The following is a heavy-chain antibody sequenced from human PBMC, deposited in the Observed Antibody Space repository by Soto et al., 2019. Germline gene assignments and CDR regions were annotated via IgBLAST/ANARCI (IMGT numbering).Heavy chain of an antibody. CDR2: ISGSGGST. Sequence: GALRLSCAASGFTFSNSAMSWVRQAPGKGLEWVSVISGSGGSTYYADSVKGRFTISRDNSKNTLYLHMNSLRAEDAAVYYCAKDRGEYTSSPCDSWGQGTLVTVSS. CDR1: GFTFSNSA. D-gene: IGHD3-10*01. J-gene: IGHJ4*02. CDR3: AKDRGEYTSSPCDS. V-gene: IGHV3-23*01.